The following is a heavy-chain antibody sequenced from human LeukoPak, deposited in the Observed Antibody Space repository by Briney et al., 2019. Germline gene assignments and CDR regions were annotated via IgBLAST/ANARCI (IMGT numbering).Heavy chain of an antibody. V-gene: IGHV1-3*03. CDR2: INAGNGNT. CDR3: ARGARITIFGVPTGGWFDP. J-gene: IGHJ5*02. CDR1: GGTFSSYA. D-gene: IGHD3-3*01. Sequence: ASVKVSCKASGGTFSSYAISWVRQAPGQRLEWMGWINAGNGNTKYSQEFQGRVTITRDTSASTAYMELSSLRSEDMAVYYCARGARITIFGVPTGGWFDPWGQGTLVTVSS.